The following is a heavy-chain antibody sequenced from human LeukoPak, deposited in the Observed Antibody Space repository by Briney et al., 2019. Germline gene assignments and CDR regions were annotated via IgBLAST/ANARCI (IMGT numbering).Heavy chain of an antibody. J-gene: IGHJ4*02. CDR1: GGSISSYY. CDR3: ARGYSSGVYFNY. CDR2: IYYTGST. D-gene: IGHD6-19*01. Sequence: SETLSLTCTVSGGSISSYYWSWIRQPPGKGLEWIGFIYYTGSTNYSPSLKSRVTISVDTSKNQFSLKLGSVTAADTAVYYCARGYSSGVYFNYWGQGALVTVSS. V-gene: IGHV4-59*12.